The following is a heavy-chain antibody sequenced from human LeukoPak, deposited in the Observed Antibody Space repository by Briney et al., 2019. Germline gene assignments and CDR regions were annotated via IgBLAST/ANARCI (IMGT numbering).Heavy chain of an antibody. CDR1: GYTFTGYY. CDR2: INLNSGGT. CDR3: ASSPPPLGYCSGGSCSA. Sequence: ASVKVSCKASGYTFTGYYMHWVRQAPGQGLEWMGWINLNSGGTNYAQKFQGRVTMTRDTSISTAYMELSSLRSEDTAVYYCASSPPPLGYCSGGSCSAWGQGTLVTVSS. V-gene: IGHV1-2*02. D-gene: IGHD2-15*01. J-gene: IGHJ5*02.